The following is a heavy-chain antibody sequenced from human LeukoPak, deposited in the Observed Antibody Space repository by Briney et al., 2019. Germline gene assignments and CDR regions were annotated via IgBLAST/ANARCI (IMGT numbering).Heavy chain of an antibody. CDR1: GFTFSNYW. CDR3: ARRGAVPGTGDY. CDR2: INNDGTST. J-gene: IGHJ4*02. Sequence: GGSLRLSCATSGFTFSNYWMHWVRQDPGKGLVWVSHINNDGTSTSYADSVKGRFTISRDNAKNTLYLQMNSLRVEDTAVYYCARRGAVPGTGDYWGQGTLVTVSS. D-gene: IGHD6-19*01. V-gene: IGHV3-74*01.